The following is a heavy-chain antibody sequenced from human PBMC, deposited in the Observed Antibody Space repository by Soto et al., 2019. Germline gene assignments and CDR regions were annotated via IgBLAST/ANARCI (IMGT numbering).Heavy chain of an antibody. Sequence: GGSLRLSCAASGFTFSSYAMSWVRQAPGKGLEWVSAISGSGGSTYYADSVKGRFTISRDNSKNTLYLQMNSLRAEDTAVYYCASAGNANYYYYGMDVWGQGTPVTVSS. CDR1: GFTFSSYA. J-gene: IGHJ6*01. V-gene: IGHV3-23*01. D-gene: IGHD6-13*01. CDR2: ISGSGGST. CDR3: ASAGNANYYYYGMDV.